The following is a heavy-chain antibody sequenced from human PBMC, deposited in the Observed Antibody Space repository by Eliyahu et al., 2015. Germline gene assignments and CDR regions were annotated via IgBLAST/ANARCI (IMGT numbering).Heavy chain of an antibody. CDR1: GFTFSDYY. J-gene: IGHJ4*02. CDR2: ISSSGSTT. D-gene: IGHD1-1*01. V-gene: IGHV3-11*01. CDR3: ATGGRTTPLDH. Sequence: QVQLVESGGGLVKPGGSLRLSCAASGFTFSDYYMNWIRQAPGKGLEWLSYISSSGSTTYYADFAKGRFTISRDNAKNSLYLQLNSLRAEDAAVYYCATGGRTTPLDHWGQGTLVTVSS.